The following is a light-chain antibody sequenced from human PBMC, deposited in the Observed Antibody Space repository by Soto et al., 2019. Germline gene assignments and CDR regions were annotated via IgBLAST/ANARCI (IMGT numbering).Light chain of an antibody. CDR2: EVT. V-gene: IGLV2-8*01. CDR3: SSYTGDRHFYV. J-gene: IGLJ1*01. CDR1: GSDVGTHNF. Sequence: SVLAQPASTSGSPGHSVSISCTGTGSDVGTHNFVSWYQQHPGKAPKLLIYEVTKRPSGVPDRFSGSKSGNTASLTVSGLQAEDGAEYFCSSYTGDRHFYVFGTGTKVTVL.